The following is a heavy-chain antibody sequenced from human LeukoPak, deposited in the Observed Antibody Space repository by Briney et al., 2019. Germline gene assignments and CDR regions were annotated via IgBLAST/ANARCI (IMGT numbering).Heavy chain of an antibody. V-gene: IGHV3-23*01. Sequence: GGSLRLSCAASGFTFSSYAMSWVRQAPGKGLEWVSAISGSGGSTYYADSVKGRFTISRDNSKNTLYLQMNSLRTEDTAVYYCAKLTFFGVVKNSADYWGQGTLVTVSS. J-gene: IGHJ4*02. CDR3: AKLTFFGVVKNSADY. CDR2: ISGSGGST. D-gene: IGHD3-3*01. CDR1: GFTFSSYA.